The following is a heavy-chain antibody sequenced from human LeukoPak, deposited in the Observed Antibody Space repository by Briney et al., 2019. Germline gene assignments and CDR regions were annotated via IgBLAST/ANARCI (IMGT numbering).Heavy chain of an antibody. J-gene: IGHJ5*02. Sequence: GGSLRLSCAASGFTFSSYGMHWVRQAPGKGLEWVAFIRYDGSNKYYADSVKGRFTISRDNSKNTLYLQMNSLRAEDTAVYYCAKGLHGSGSYYPPYRYNWFDPWGQGTLVTVSS. CDR3: AKGLHGSGSYYPPYRYNWFDP. CDR2: IRYDGSNK. D-gene: IGHD3-10*01. CDR1: GFTFSSYG. V-gene: IGHV3-30*02.